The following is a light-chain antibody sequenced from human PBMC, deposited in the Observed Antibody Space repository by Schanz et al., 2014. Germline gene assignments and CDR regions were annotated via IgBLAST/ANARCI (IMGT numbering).Light chain of an antibody. V-gene: IGLV4-69*01. Sequence: QPVLTQSPSASASLGASVKLTCTLSSRYSAYAIAWHQQQPEKGPRYLMRLNSDGSHTRGDGVPDRFSGSSSGAERYLTISSLQSEDEGDYYCQTWGTGIRVFGGGTKLTVL. CDR1: SRYSAYA. CDR2: LNSDGSH. J-gene: IGLJ2*01. CDR3: QTWGTGIRV.